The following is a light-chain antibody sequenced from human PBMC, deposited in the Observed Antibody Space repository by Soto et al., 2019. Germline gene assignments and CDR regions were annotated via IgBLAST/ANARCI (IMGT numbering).Light chain of an antibody. CDR1: QSVGTW. CDR3: QLYNRNTWS. CDR2: RAS. V-gene: IGKV1-5*01. J-gene: IGKJ1*01. Sequence: DIHMSQSPSTLSASVGCRITITCGASQSVGTWVAWYQQKPGKAPKLLIYRASNLQSGVPSRFSGSGSGTEFTLTITTLPPDDFEAYFCQLYNRNTWSFGPGTKVDIK.